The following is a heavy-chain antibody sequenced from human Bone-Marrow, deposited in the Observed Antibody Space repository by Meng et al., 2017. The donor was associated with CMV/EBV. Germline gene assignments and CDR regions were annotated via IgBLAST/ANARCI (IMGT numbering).Heavy chain of an antibody. CDR1: GFTFKGYV. D-gene: IGHD2-15*01. Sequence: SCSVPGFTFKGYVLIWVRHAPAGRLAWVSGFTSRCVFSYYAAFVTSRFPICRVNSENTVSLQMNSLRDEDTALYYCVKWYNGGSQFDYWGQGALVTVSS. J-gene: IGHJ4*02. V-gene: IGHV3-23*01. CDR3: VKWYNGGSQFDY. CDR2: FTSRCVFS.